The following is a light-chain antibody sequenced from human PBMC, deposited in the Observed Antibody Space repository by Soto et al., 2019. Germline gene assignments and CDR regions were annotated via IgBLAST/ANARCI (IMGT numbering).Light chain of an antibody. CDR3: QQCGDSWS. CDR2: DAS. CDR1: QNIGTW. Sequence: DIRMTQSPSTLFASVGDSVTITCRASQNIGTWLAWYQQKPGKAPDLLIYDASTLESGVPSRFTGSGSGTEFTLTISSLQPGDFATYYCQQCGDSWSFGQGTKVEIK. J-gene: IGKJ1*01. V-gene: IGKV1-5*01.